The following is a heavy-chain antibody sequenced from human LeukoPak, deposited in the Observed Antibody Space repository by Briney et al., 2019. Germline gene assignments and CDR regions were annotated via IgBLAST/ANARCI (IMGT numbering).Heavy chain of an antibody. CDR2: MNPNSGNT. D-gene: IGHD3-10*01. Sequence: ASVKVSCKASGYTFTSYDINRVRQATGQGLEWMGWMNPNSGNTGYAQKFQGRVTMTRNTSISTAYMELSSLRSEDTAVYYCARGYYYGSGSYYRYYYYYGMDVWGQGTTVTVSS. J-gene: IGHJ6*02. CDR1: GYTFTSYD. V-gene: IGHV1-8*01. CDR3: ARGYYYGSGSYYRYYYYYGMDV.